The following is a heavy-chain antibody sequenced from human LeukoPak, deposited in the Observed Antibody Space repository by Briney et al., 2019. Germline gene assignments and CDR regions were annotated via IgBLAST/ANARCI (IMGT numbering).Heavy chain of an antibody. CDR1: GGSMSSYY. Sequence: SETLSLTCTVSGGSMSSYYWSWIRQPAGKGLEWIGRIYTSGNTNYNPSLKSRVTISIEKSKNHFSLELSFVTAADTAVYYCACHSGWSGPSEWGQGTLVVVSS. CDR3: ACHSGWSGPSE. CDR2: IYTSGNT. D-gene: IGHD6-19*01. J-gene: IGHJ4*02. V-gene: IGHV4-4*07.